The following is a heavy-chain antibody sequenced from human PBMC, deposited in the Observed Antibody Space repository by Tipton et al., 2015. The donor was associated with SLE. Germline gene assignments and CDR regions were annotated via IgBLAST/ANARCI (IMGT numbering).Heavy chain of an antibody. CDR2: IRRNSYGGTA. Sequence: SLRLSCTASGFTFGDYGMTWVRQAPGKGLEWVGYIRRNSYGGTAEYAAAVKGRFTISRDDSRRIAYLQMNSLKTDDTAVYYCTTGILRGPGPSFGIFDSWGQGTLVTVSS. J-gene: IGHJ4*02. V-gene: IGHV3-49*04. CDR1: GFTFGDYG. D-gene: IGHD1-14*01. CDR3: TTGILRGPGPSFGIFDS.